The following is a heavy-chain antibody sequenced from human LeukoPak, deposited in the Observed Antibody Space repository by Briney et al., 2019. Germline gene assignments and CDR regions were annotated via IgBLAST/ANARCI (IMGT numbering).Heavy chain of an antibody. CDR1: GGSISSSSYY. V-gene: IGHV4-39*01. CDR2: IYYSGST. D-gene: IGHD3-22*01. Sequence: SETLSLTCTVSGGSISSSSYYWGWIRQPPGKGLEWIGSIYYSGSTYYNPSLKSRVTISVDTSKNQFSLKLSSVTAADTAVYYCARHNLYDSNGDGRYYSDYWGQGTLVTVSS. J-gene: IGHJ4*02. CDR3: ARHNLYDSNGDGRYYSDY.